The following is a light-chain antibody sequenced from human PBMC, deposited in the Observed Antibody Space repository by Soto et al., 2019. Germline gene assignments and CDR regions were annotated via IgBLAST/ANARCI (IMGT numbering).Light chain of an antibody. CDR1: SSDVGSYNI. Sequence: QSALTQPASVSGSPGQSITISCTGTSSDVGSYNIVSWYQQHPGKAPKLMIYEGSKRPSGVSNRFSGSKSGNTASLTISGLQAEDEADYYCCSHAGSSTLVVFGGGTKVTVL. CDR3: CSHAGSSTLVV. V-gene: IGLV2-23*01. J-gene: IGLJ2*01. CDR2: EGS.